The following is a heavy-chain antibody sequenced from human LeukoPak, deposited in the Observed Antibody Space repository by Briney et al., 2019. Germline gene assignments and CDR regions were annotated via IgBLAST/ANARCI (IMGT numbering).Heavy chain of an antibody. CDR2: IYSGGST. D-gene: IGHD4-23*01. V-gene: IGHV3-53*01. CDR1: GFTFSNYN. J-gene: IGHJ4*02. Sequence: GGSLRLSCAASGFTFSNYNMNWVRQAPGKGLEWVSIIYSGGSTYYADSVKGRFTISRDNSKNTLYLQVNSLRAEDTALYYCARRGDGGRSFDYWGQGTLVTVSS. CDR3: ARRGDGGRSFDY.